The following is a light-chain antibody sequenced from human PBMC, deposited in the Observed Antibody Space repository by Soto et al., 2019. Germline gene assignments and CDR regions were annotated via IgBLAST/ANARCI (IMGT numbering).Light chain of an antibody. CDR3: HQRSNWPLT. J-gene: IGKJ4*01. V-gene: IGKV3-11*01. CDR2: DTS. CDR1: QSVSSY. Sequence: EIVLPPSPSTLSLSPGDGATLSGRASQSVSSYLTWYQQTPGQAPSLLIYDTSNTANGVPARFSGSGSGTDFTLTISSLEPEDFAVYYCHQRSNWPLTFGGGTKVDIK.